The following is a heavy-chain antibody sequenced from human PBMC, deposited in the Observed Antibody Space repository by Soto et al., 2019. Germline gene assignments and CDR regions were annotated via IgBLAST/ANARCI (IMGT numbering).Heavy chain of an antibody. Sequence: PSETLSLTCTFSGGSISSGGYYWSWIRQHPGKGLEWIGYIYYSGSTYYNPSLKSRVTISVDTSKNQFSLKLSSVTAADTAVYYCSRYYYGSSGPILYYYGMDVWGQGTTVTVSS. CDR3: SRYYYGSSGPILYYYGMDV. CDR2: IYYSGST. J-gene: IGHJ6*02. V-gene: IGHV4-31*03. D-gene: IGHD3-22*01. CDR1: GGSISSGGYY.